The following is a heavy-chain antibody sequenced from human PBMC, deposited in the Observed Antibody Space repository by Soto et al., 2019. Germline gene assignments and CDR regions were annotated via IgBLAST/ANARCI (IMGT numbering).Heavy chain of an antibody. V-gene: IGHV1-69*12. CDR3: ARVDSSMFEGGEWFDP. D-gene: IGHD3-10*02. Sequence: QVVQSGAEVKKPGSSVKVSCKASGGTFNSQAFSWVRQAPGQGLEWMGGFIPIFGTTDYSQKFQGRVTITADEATSTAYMELSSLTSDDTAVYYCARVDSSMFEGGEWFDPWGQGTLVTVSS. CDR1: GGTFNSQA. J-gene: IGHJ5*02. CDR2: FIPIFGTT.